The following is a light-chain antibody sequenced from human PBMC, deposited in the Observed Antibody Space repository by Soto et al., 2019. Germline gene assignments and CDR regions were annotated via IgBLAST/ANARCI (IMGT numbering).Light chain of an antibody. Sequence: EIVMTQSPATLSVSPGERATLTCRASQDILTKIAWYQQKPGQAPKFLFYGASTRATGVPARFSGSGSGTEFTLTVSSLQSEDFAVYYCQQYNYWPWTFGQGTKVDTK. CDR2: GAS. CDR3: QQYNYWPWT. J-gene: IGKJ1*01. V-gene: IGKV3-15*01. CDR1: QDILTK.